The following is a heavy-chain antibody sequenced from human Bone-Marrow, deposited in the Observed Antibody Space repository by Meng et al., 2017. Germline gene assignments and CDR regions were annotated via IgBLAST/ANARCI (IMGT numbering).Heavy chain of an antibody. CDR2: IYYSGST. D-gene: IGHD1-26*01. Sequence: LGESGPCMVKPSQALSLTWTVPCGSISSGGYYWTLIRQHPGKGLEWIGYIYYSGSTYYIPSLKSLVTISVDTSKNQFSLKLSSVTAADTAVYYCARVGYSGSRVTSYYFDYWGQGTLVTGLL. CDR3: ARVGYSGSRVTSYYFDY. V-gene: IGHV4-31*01. CDR1: CGSISSGGYY. J-gene: IGHJ4*02.